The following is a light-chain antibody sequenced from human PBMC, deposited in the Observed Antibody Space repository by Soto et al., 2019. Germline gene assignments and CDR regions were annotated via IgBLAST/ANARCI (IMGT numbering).Light chain of an antibody. Sequence: QSVLTQPSSVSGAPGQRVTISCTGSSSNIGAGYDVHWYQQLPGTAPKLLIYVNSNRPSGVPDRFSGSKSGTSASLAITGLQAEDEADYYCQSYDSSLSGWVVFGGGTKLTVL. CDR1: SSNIGAGYD. CDR3: QSYDSSLSGWVV. J-gene: IGLJ2*01. CDR2: VNS. V-gene: IGLV1-40*01.